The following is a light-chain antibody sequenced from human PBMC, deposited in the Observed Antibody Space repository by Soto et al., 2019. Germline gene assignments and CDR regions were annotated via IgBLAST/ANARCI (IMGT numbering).Light chain of an antibody. CDR3: QQYVSLPIT. CDR1: QSVSSSY. Sequence: EIVLTQSPGTLSLSPGERATLSCRASQSVSSSYLAWYQQTPGQAPRLLIYGASSRATGIPDRFSGSGSGTDFTLTISRVEPEDFAVYYCQQYVSLPITFGQGTRLEIK. V-gene: IGKV3-20*01. CDR2: GAS. J-gene: IGKJ5*01.